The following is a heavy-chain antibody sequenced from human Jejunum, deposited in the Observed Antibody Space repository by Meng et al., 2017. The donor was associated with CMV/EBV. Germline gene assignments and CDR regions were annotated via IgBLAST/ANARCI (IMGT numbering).Heavy chain of an antibody. Sequence: QVQLQQWGSGLVKPSETLSLTCDVYGGSLSGYYWSWIRQSPGKGLEWIGEINPSGNTNYNPSLTSRVTISVDTSKNQLSLKLNSVTVADTAVYYCAREDWNYRSAFNMWGQGTTVTVSS. CDR1: GGSLSGYY. CDR3: AREDWNYRSAFNM. V-gene: IGHV4-34*02. CDR2: INPSGNT. D-gene: IGHD3-10*01. J-gene: IGHJ3*02.